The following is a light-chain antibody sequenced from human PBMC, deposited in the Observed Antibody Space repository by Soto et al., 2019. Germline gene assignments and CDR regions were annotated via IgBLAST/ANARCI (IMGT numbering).Light chain of an antibody. CDR1: SSDIGGYNF. CDR2: EVS. V-gene: IGLV2-14*01. CDR3: SSYTSSSTGV. Sequence: QSALTQPASVSGSPGQSITISCTGTSSDIGGYNFVSWYQQHPGKAPKLMVFEVSNRPSGVSNRFSGSKSGNTASLTISGLQAEDDAAYYCSSYTSSSTGVFGGGTKVTVL. J-gene: IGLJ3*02.